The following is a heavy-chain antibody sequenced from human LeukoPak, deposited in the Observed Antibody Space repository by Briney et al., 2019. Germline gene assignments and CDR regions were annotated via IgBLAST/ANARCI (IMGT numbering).Heavy chain of an antibody. CDR2: ISYDGSNK. CDR3: ARGYSSGWYHPFDY. D-gene: IGHD6-19*01. V-gene: IGHV3-30*04. CDR1: GLTFSSYA. J-gene: IGHJ4*02. Sequence: GGSLRLSCAASGLTFSSYAMHWVRQAPGKGLEWVAVISYDGSNKYYADSVKGRFTISRDNSKNTLYLQMNSLRAEDTAVYYCARGYSSGWYHPFDYWGQGTLVTVSS.